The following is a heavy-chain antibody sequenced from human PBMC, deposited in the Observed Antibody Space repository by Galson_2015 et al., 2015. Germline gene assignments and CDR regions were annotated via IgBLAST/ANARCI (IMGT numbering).Heavy chain of an antibody. CDR2: MNPNSGNT. D-gene: IGHD3-10*01. V-gene: IGHV1-8*01. CDR3: ARGYTVGSYYYFYMDV. J-gene: IGHJ6*03. CDR1: GYTFTSYD. Sequence: SVKVSCKASGYTFTSYDINWVRQATGQGLEWMGWMNPNSGNTGYAQKFQGRVTMTRNTSISTAYMELSSLRSEDTAVYYCARGYTVGSYYYFYMDVWGKGTTVTVSS.